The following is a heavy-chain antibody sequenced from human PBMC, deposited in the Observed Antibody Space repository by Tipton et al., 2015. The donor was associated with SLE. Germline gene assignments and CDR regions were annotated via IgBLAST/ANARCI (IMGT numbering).Heavy chain of an antibody. V-gene: IGHV1-8*01. D-gene: IGHD3-3*01. CDR3: ARATFHLYYDFWSGYPERYYYMDV. Sequence: QLVQSGAEVKKPGASVKVSCKASRYTFTTYDINWVRQATGQGLEWMGWVNPNSGNTGYAQRFQGRVTMTRDTSISTAYMELSSLRSEDTAVYYCARATFHLYYDFWSGYPERYYYMDVWGKGTTVTVSS. CDR1: RYTFTTYD. CDR2: VNPNSGNT. J-gene: IGHJ6*03.